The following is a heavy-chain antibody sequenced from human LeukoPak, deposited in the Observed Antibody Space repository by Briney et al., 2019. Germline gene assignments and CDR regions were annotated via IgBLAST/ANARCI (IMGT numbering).Heavy chain of an antibody. CDR1: GGSVSSGSYY. V-gene: IGHV4-61*01. CDR3: ARNPLGMATITGADY. J-gene: IGHJ4*02. D-gene: IGHD5-24*01. Sequence: SETLSLTCTVSGGSVSSGSYYWSWIRQPPGKGLEWIGYIYYSGSTNYNPSLKSRVTISVDTSKNQFSLKLSSVTAADTAVYYCARNPLGMATITGADYWGQGTLVTVSS. CDR2: IYYSGST.